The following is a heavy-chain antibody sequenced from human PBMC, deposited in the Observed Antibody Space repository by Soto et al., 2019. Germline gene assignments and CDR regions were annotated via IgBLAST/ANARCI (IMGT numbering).Heavy chain of an antibody. CDR1: GGIFSSFA. CDR3: AMGGSPYVWCNEY. V-gene: IGHV1-69*01. Sequence: QEQLVPSGAEVKKPGSSMKVSCKASGGIFSSFAISWVRQAPGQGLEWMGGIIPVFGTTNYAQKFQDRVTITADESTNTAYMELSSLRSEDTAMYYCAMGGSPYVWCNEYWGQGTLVTVSS. D-gene: IGHD3-16*01. CDR2: IIPVFGTT. J-gene: IGHJ4*02.